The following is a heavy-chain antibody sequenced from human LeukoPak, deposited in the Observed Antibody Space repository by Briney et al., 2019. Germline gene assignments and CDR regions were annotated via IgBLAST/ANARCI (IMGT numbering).Heavy chain of an antibody. J-gene: IGHJ4*02. CDR2: ISSSSSTI. D-gene: IGHD1-26*01. CDR3: ARDLRVGETWAYDY. CDR1: GFTFSSYS. Sequence: GGSLRLSCAASGFTFSSYSMNWVRQAPGKGLEWVSYISSSSSTIYYADSVKGRFTISRDNAKNSLYLQMNSLRAEDTAVYYCARDLRVGETWAYDYWGQGTLVTVSS. V-gene: IGHV3-48*04.